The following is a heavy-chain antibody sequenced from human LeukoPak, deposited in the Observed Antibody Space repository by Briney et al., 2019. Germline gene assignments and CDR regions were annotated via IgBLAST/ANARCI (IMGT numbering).Heavy chain of an antibody. D-gene: IGHD3-22*01. CDR2: IYHSGST. CDR1: GVSISSGGYS. J-gene: IGHJ6*02. Sequence: SETLSLTCAVSGVSISSGGYSWSWIRQPPGKGLEWIGYIYHSGSTYYNPSLKSRVTISVDRSKNQFSLKLSSVTAADTAVYYCARGGNYYDSSGYSHYGMDVWGQGTTVTVSS. CDR3: ARGGNYYDSSGYSHYGMDV. V-gene: IGHV4-30-2*01.